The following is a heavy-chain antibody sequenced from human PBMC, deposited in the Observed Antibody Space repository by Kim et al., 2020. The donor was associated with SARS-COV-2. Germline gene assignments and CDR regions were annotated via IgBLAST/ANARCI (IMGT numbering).Heavy chain of an antibody. V-gene: IGHV4-34*01. CDR2: INHSGRP. J-gene: IGHJ4*02. CDR3: ARRLSNTSGWGSHYCDL. CDR1: GGSFSGYY. Sequence: SETRSLTCAVYGGSFSGYYWSWIRQPPGKGLEWIGEINHSGRPNYNPSLKSRVTISVDTSKNQFSLKLTSVTAADTAVYYCARRLSNTSGWGSHYCDLWGQGTLVTVSS. D-gene: IGHD3-10*01.